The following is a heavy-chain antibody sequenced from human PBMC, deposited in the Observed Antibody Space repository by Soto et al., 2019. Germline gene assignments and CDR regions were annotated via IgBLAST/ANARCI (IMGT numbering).Heavy chain of an antibody. Sequence: QVQLVESGGGEVQPGRSLTLSCAASGFTFSTYGMHWVRQTPGKGLEWVAVISYDGTNKFYSESVKGRFTISRDNLKNTLTLQMNSLRADDTAVYSCAKDLQSCGYYEYYCYGMDVWGLGTRVTVSS. CDR1: GFTFSTYG. D-gene: IGHD3-22*01. V-gene: IGHV3-30*18. CDR3: AKDLQSCGYYEYYCYGMDV. J-gene: IGHJ6*02. CDR2: ISYDGTNK.